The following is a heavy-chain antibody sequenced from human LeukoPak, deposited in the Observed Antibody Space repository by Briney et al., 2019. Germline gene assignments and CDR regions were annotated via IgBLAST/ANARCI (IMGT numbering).Heavy chain of an antibody. Sequence: PSETLSLTCAVYGGSFSGYYWSWIRQPPGKGLEWIGYIYYSGSTNYNPSLKSRVTISVDTSKNQFSLKLSSVTAADTAVYYCARGTRLVPFDYWGQGTLVTVSS. CDR3: ARGTRLVPFDY. V-gene: IGHV4-59*01. D-gene: IGHD3-9*01. J-gene: IGHJ4*02. CDR2: IYYSGST. CDR1: GGSFSGYY.